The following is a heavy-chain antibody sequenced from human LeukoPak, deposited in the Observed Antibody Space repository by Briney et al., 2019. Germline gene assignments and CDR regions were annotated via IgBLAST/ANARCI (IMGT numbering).Heavy chain of an antibody. CDR3: ARAVRPRGGNWFDP. V-gene: IGHV1-46*01. Sequence: ASVKVSCKASGYTFTSYFMHWVRQAPGQGLEWMGVVNPSSGSTTYSQKFQGRVTMTRDTSTSTLYMDLSSLRSEDTAVYYCARAVRPRGGNWFDPWGQGTLVTVSS. D-gene: IGHD3-16*01. CDR2: VNPSSGST. CDR1: GYTFTSYF. J-gene: IGHJ5*02.